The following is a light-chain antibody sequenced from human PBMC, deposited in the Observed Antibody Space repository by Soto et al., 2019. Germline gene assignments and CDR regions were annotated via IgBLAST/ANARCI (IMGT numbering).Light chain of an antibody. CDR2: GAAF. CDR3: QQYGSSHT. Sequence: EIVLTQSPGTLSLSPGERATLSCRASQGITSSYLAWYQQKPGQAPRLLISGAAFSRATGIPDRFSGSGSGTDFTLTISRLEPEDFAVYYCQQYGSSHTFGQGTRLEIK. J-gene: IGKJ5*01. CDR1: QGITSSY. V-gene: IGKV3-20*01.